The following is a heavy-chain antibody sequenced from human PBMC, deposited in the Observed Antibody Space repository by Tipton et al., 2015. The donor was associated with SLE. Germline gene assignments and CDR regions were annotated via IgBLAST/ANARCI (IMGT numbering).Heavy chain of an antibody. D-gene: IGHD2-2*02. Sequence: QSGPEVKKPGASVKVSCKASGYTFTSYGISWVRQAPGQGLEWMGWISAYNGNTNYARKLQGRVTMTTDTSTSTAYMELRSLRSDDTAVYYCASPGYCSSTSCYTRGAFDIWGQGTMVTVSS. V-gene: IGHV1-18*01. CDR1: GYTFTSYG. J-gene: IGHJ3*02. CDR3: ASPGYCSSTSCYTRGAFDI. CDR2: ISAYNGNT.